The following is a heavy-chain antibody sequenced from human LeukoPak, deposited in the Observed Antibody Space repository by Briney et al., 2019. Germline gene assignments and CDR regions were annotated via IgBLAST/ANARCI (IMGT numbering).Heavy chain of an antibody. CDR3: ARDPRNMGLDP. V-gene: IGHV3-74*01. Sequence: GGSLRLSCAASGFTLSDYWMHWVRQAPGKGLVWVARINGDGSSSTYADTVKGQFTISRDNDKNTLYLQMNSLRVEDTAVYYCARDPRNMGLDPWGQGTLVTVSS. CDR2: INGDGSSS. J-gene: IGHJ5*02. D-gene: IGHD1-14*01. CDR1: GFTLSDYW.